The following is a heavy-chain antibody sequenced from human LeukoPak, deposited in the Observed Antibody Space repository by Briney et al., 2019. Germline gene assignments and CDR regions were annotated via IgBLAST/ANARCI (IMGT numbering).Heavy chain of an antibody. Sequence: GGSLRLSCAASGFTFSSYAMSWVRQAPGKGLEWVSAISGSGGSTYYADSVKGRFTISRDNSKNTLYLQMNSLRAEDTAVYYCASFLTGYYRGYWGQGTLVTVSP. D-gene: IGHD3-9*01. V-gene: IGHV3-23*01. CDR2: ISGSGGST. CDR1: GFTFSSYA. CDR3: ASFLTGYYRGY. J-gene: IGHJ4*02.